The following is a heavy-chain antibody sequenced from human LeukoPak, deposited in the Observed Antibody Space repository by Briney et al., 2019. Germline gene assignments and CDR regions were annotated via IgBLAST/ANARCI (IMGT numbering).Heavy chain of an antibody. J-gene: IGHJ4*02. CDR2: INPNSGGT. CDR3: ARGRGLTMIVVGDY. CDR1: GYTFTGYY. D-gene: IGHD3-22*01. V-gene: IGHV1-2*02. Sequence: ASVKVSCKASGYTFTGYYMHWVRQAPGQRLEWMGWINPNSGGTNYAQKFQGRVTMTRDTSISTAYMELSRLRSDDTAVYYCARGRGLTMIVVGDYWGQGTLVTVSS.